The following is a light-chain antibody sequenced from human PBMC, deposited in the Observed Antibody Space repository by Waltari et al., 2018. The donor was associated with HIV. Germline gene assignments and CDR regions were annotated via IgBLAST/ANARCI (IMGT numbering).Light chain of an antibody. CDR1: TSNIGTNY. J-gene: IGLJ1*01. Sequence: QSVLPQPPSASGTPGQRVTISCSGSTSNIGTNYVFWYQQLPGTAPKLLIFNNDRRPSGVPDRFSASKSGTSASLAISGLRSEDEADYFCAAWDHSRSGFYVFGTGTKVTV. CDR2: NND. V-gene: IGLV1-47*02. CDR3: AAWDHSRSGFYV.